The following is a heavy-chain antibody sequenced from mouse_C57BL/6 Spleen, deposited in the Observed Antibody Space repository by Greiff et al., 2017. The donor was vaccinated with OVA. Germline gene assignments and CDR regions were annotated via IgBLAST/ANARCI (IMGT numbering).Heavy chain of an antibody. V-gene: IGHV3-6*01. CDR2: ISYDGSN. CDR1: GYSITSGYY. D-gene: IGHD2-10*01. CDR3: ARGSYSPFAY. J-gene: IGHJ3*01. Sequence: EVKLMESGPGLVKPSQSLSLTCSVTGYSITSGYYWNWIRQFPGNKLEWMGYISYDGSNNYNPSLKNRISITRDTSKNQFFLKLNSVTTEDTATYYCARGSYSPFAYWGQGTLVTVSA.